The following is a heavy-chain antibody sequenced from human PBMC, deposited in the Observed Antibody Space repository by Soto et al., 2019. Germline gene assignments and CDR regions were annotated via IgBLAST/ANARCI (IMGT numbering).Heavy chain of an antibody. J-gene: IGHJ6*02. CDR1: GYTFTSYA. CDR3: ARDNCSSTSCQNRLHYYYGMDV. Sequence: ASVKVSCKASGYTFTSYAMHWVRQAPGQRLEWIGWINAGNGNTKYSQKFQGRVTITRDTSASTAYMEPSSLRSEDTAVYYCARDNCSSTSCQNRLHYYYGMDVWGQGTTVTVYS. V-gene: IGHV1-3*01. CDR2: INAGNGNT. D-gene: IGHD2-2*01.